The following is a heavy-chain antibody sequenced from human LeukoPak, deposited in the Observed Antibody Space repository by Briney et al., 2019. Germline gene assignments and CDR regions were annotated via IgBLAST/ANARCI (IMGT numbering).Heavy chain of an antibody. V-gene: IGHV1-69*01. J-gene: IGHJ4*02. D-gene: IGHD2-15*01. Sequence: GASVKVSCKASGGTFSSYAISWVRQAPGQGLEWMGGIIPIFGTANYAQKFQGRVTITADESTSTAYMELSSLRSEGTAVYYCARVPYCSGGSCLLRGYYFDYWGQGTLVTVSS. CDR2: IIPIFGTA. CDR3: ARVPYCSGGSCLLRGYYFDY. CDR1: GGTFSSYA.